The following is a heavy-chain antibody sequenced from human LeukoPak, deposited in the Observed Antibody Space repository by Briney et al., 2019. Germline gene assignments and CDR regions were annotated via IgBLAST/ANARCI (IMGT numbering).Heavy chain of an antibody. Sequence: SETLSLTCTVSGYSISSGYYWGWIRQPPGKGLEWIGTIRHSGTTYYNPSLKSRDTISVDTSKNQFSLKLSSVTAADTAVYYCARSMYSSSWYAPGFDPWGQGTLVTVSS. J-gene: IGHJ5*02. V-gene: IGHV4-38-2*02. CDR2: IRHSGTT. CDR1: GYSISSGYY. D-gene: IGHD6-13*01. CDR3: ARSMYSSSWYAPGFDP.